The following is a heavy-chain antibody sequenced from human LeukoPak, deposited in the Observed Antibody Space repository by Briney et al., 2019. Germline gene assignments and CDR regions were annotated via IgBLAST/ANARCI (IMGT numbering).Heavy chain of an antibody. CDR2: ISGSGGST. CDR3: AKDVLVVVAASFDY. D-gene: IGHD2-15*01. Sequence: GGSLRLSCAASGFTFSSYAMSWVRQAPGKGLEWVSAISGSGGSTYYADSVKGRFTVSRDNSKNTLYLQMNSLRAEDTAVYYCAKDVLVVVAASFDYWGQGTLVTVSS. V-gene: IGHV3-23*01. J-gene: IGHJ4*02. CDR1: GFTFSSYA.